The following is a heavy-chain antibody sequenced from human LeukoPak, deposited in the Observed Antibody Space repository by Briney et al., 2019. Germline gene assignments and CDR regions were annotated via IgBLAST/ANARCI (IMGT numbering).Heavy chain of an antibody. Sequence: ASVKVSCKVSGYTLTDLSMHLVRQAPGTGLEWMGGFDPEDGETIYAQKFQGRVTMTEDTSTDTAYMELSSLRSGDTAVSYCATDCSSTRCYGGWFDPWGQGTLVTVSS. CDR1: GYTLTDLS. D-gene: IGHD2-2*01. J-gene: IGHJ5*02. CDR3: ATDCSSTRCYGGWFDP. CDR2: FDPEDGET. V-gene: IGHV1-24*01.